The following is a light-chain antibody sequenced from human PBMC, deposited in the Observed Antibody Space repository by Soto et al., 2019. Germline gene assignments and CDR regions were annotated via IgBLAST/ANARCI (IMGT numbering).Light chain of an antibody. Sequence: QCALTQPASVSGSPGQSITISCTGTSSDVGGYNYVSWYQQHPGKAPKLMIYEVSNRPSGVSNRFSGSKSGNTASLTTSGLQAEDEADYYCSSYTSSSTRVFGGGTKLTVL. J-gene: IGLJ3*02. CDR3: SSYTSSSTRV. CDR2: EVS. CDR1: SSDVGGYNY. V-gene: IGLV2-14*01.